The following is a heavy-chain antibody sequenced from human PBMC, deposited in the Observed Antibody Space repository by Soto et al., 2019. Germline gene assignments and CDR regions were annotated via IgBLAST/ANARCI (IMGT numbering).Heavy chain of an antibody. Sequence: GASVKVSCKASGGTFSSYAISWVRQAPGQGLEWMGGIIPIFGTANYAQKFQGRVTITADESTSTAYMELSSLRSEDTAVYYCARLAGSDSNYLGYFDYWGQGTLVTVSS. V-gene: IGHV1-69*13. D-gene: IGHD4-4*01. J-gene: IGHJ4*02. CDR1: GGTFSSYA. CDR2: IIPIFGTA. CDR3: ARLAGSDSNYLGYFDY.